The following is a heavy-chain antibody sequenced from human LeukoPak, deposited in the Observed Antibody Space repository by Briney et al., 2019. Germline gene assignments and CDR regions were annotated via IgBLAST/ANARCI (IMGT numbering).Heavy chain of an antibody. J-gene: IGHJ4*02. CDR2: ISYDGSNK. Sequence: GGSLRLFCAASGFTFSSYGMHWVRQAPGKGLEWVAVISYDGSNKYYADSVKGRFTISRDNSKNTLYLQMNSLRAEDTAVYYCAKTRDYFDSWGQGTLVTVSS. D-gene: IGHD2-2*01. V-gene: IGHV3-30*18. CDR3: AKTRDYFDS. CDR1: GFTFSSYG.